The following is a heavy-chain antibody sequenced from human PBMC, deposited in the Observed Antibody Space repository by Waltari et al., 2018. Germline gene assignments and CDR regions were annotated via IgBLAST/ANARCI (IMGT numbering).Heavy chain of an antibody. CDR1: GYPFHDWY. Sequence: QVQLVQSGAEVKKPGASVTVSCKASGYPFHDWYISWVRQAPGQGLEWMGRISPNRGGTNYAQKFQGRVTMTRDTSISTAYMELSRLTSDDTAVYYCAKGGDCNGGSCNFDYWGQGTVVTVSS. J-gene: IGHJ4*02. CDR2: ISPNRGGT. V-gene: IGHV1-2*06. CDR3: AKGGDCNGGSCNFDY. D-gene: IGHD2-15*01.